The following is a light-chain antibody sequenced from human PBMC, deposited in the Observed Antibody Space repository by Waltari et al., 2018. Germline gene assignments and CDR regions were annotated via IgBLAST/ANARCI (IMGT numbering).Light chain of an antibody. J-gene: IGKJ1*01. CDR1: QSVSRD. CDR2: GVS. Sequence: EVVLTQSPGTLSLSPGETVTRPCRASQSVSRDLVWYQQKPGQAPRLLIYGVSNRATGIPDRFSGSGSGTDFSLTISRLEPEDFAVYYCQNYERLPATFGQGTRVEIK. V-gene: IGKV3-20*01. CDR3: QNYERLPAT.